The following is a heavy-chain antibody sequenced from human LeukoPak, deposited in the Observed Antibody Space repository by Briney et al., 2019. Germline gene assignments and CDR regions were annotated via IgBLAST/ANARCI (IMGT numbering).Heavy chain of an antibody. Sequence: GGSLRLSCAASGFIFSSYGMHWVRQAPGKGLEWVAVIWYDGSNKYQADSVKGRFTISGDNSKNTLYLQMNSLRAEDTAVYYCAREDCSSTSCQLDYWGQGTLVTVSS. J-gene: IGHJ4*02. CDR1: GFIFSSYG. V-gene: IGHV3-33*01. D-gene: IGHD2-2*01. CDR3: AREDCSSTSCQLDY. CDR2: IWYDGSNK.